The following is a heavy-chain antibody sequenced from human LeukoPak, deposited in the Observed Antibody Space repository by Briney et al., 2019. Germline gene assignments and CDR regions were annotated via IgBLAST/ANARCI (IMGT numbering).Heavy chain of an antibody. D-gene: IGHD2-2*01. J-gene: IGHJ5*02. Sequence: PSETLSLTCAVSGYSINNGYQWARIRQSPGRGLEWIGSIYHNGGAHYNPSLRSRVVISVDTSNNQFSLRLSSVTVADTAVYYCARDPRWLTPDCTSTSCYENYFDPWGRGTLVTVSS. CDR3: ARDPRWLTPDCTSTSCYENYFDP. V-gene: IGHV4-38-2*02. CDR2: IYHNGGA. CDR1: GYSINNGYQ.